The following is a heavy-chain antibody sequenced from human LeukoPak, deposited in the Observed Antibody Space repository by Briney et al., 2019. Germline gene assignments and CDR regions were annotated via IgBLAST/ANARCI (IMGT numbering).Heavy chain of an antibody. CDR2: SRNKPNSYTT. V-gene: IGHV3-72*01. CDR1: TFTFSDHS. J-gene: IGHJ6*03. Sequence: SGGSLRLSCAVSTFTFSDHSMDWVRQAPGKGLEWVGRSRNKPNSYTTQYAASVKGRFTISRDDSKNTLYLQMNSLKTEDTAVYYCTTDSGYSSGWSPRYYYYYMDVWGKGTTVTVSS. D-gene: IGHD6-19*01. CDR3: TTDSGYSSGWSPRYYYYYMDV.